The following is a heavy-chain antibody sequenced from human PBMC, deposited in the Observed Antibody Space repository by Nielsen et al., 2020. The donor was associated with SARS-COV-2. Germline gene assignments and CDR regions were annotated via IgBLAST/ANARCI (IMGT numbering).Heavy chain of an antibody. CDR1: GYNFNRYA. CDR3: ARDRGDGYNSGVDY. Sequence: ASVKVSCKASGYNFNRYAMNWVRQAPGQGLEWMGWINTNTGNPTYAQGFTSRFVFSLDTSVSTAFLQISSLKAEDTAVYYCARDRGDGYNSGVDYWGQGILVTVSS. D-gene: IGHD5-24*01. CDR2: INTNTGNP. V-gene: IGHV7-4-1*02. J-gene: IGHJ4*02.